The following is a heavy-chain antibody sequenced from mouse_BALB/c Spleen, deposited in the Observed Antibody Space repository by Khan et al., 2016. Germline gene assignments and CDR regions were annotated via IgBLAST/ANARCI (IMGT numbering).Heavy chain of an antibody. CDR3: AREGTVPLMDY. Sequence: DLVKPGASVKLSYKASGYTFTSYWINWIKQRPGQGLEWIGRIAPGSGSTYYNEMFKGKATLTVDTSSSTAYIHLSSLSSEDSAVXFGAREGTVPLMDYWGQGTSVTVSS. CDR2: IAPGSGST. V-gene: IGHV1S41*01. CDR1: GYTFTSYW. D-gene: IGHD1-1*01. J-gene: IGHJ4*01.